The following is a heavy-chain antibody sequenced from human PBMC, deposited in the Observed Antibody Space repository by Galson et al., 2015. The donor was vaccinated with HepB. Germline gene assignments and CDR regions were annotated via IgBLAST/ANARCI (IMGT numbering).Heavy chain of an antibody. CDR1: GFIFSTYH. V-gene: IGHV3-30-3*01. D-gene: IGHD2-2*01. Sequence: SLRLSCAASGFIFSTYHMDWVRQAPGKGLEWVAVISHDGSNKFYADSVKGRFTIARDNSKNTLNLQMNSLNTEDTAVYYCARDRASHYYYYYGMDVWGQGTTVTVSS. CDR3: ARDRASHYYYYYGMDV. CDR2: ISHDGSNK. J-gene: IGHJ6*02.